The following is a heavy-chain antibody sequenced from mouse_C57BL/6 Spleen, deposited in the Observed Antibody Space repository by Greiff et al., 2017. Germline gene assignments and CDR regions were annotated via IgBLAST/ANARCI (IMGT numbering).Heavy chain of an antibody. J-gene: IGHJ1*03. V-gene: IGHV1-74*01. CDR1: GYTFTSYW. CDR3: AIPYYSNPSFDV. D-gene: IGHD2-5*01. Sequence: VQLQQPGAELVKPGASVKVSCKASGYTFTSYWMHWVKQRPGQGLEWIGRIHPSDSDTNYNQKFKGKATLTVDKSSSTAYIQLSSLTSEDSAVYYCAIPYYSNPSFDVWGTGTTVTVSS. CDR2: IHPSDSDT.